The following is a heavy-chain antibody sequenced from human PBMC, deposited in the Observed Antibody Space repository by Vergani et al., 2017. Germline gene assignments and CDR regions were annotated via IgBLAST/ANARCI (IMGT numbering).Heavy chain of an antibody. J-gene: IGHJ4*02. Sequence: QLQLQESGSGLVKPSQTLSLTCAVSGGSISSGGYSWSWIRQPPGKGLEWIWYIYHSGSTYYNPSLKSRVTISVDRSKNQFSLKLSSVTAADTAVYYCARGDDSSGYYYPDYWGQGTLVTVSS. D-gene: IGHD3-22*01. CDR1: GGSISSGGYS. CDR3: ARGDDSSGYYYPDY. CDR2: IYHSGST. V-gene: IGHV4-30-2*01.